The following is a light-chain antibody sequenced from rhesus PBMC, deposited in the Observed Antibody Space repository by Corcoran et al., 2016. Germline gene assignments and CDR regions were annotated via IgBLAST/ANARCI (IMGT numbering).Light chain of an antibody. V-gene: IGKV3-24*03. CDR1: QSARSF. J-gene: IGKJ3*01. CDR2: GAS. Sequence: EIVMTQSPATLALSPGERATLSCRASQSARSFLAWYQQKPGQAPRLLIYGASTRATGTPDRFSGSGSGTEFTLAISSLEPEDVGVYFCLQSTNWPTFGPGTKLEIK. CDR3: LQSTNWPT.